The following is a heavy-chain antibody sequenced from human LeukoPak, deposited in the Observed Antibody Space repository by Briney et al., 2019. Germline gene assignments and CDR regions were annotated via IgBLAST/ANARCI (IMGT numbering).Heavy chain of an antibody. CDR3: ARGNIEYGDPFHIGSGYYYYYMDV. D-gene: IGHD4-17*01. V-gene: IGHV4-4*07. Sequence: SETLSLTCTVSGGSISSYYWSWIRQPAGKGLEWIGRIYTSGSTNYNPSLKSRVAMSVDTSKNQFSLKLSSVTAADTAVYYCARGNIEYGDPFHIGSGYYYYYMDVWGKGTTVTVS. J-gene: IGHJ6*03. CDR1: GGSISSYY. CDR2: IYTSGST.